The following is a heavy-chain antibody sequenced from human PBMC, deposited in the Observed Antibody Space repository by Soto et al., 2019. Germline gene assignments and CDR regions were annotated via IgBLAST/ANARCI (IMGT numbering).Heavy chain of an antibody. CDR3: AGGTFGGGYFDY. CDR2: IYYSGST. J-gene: IGHJ4*02. Sequence: QMQLQESGPGLVKPSETLSLTCTVSGGSISSYYWSWIRQPPGKGLEWIGYIYYSGSTNYNPSLKSRVTISVDTSKNQFSLKLSSVTAADTAVYYCAGGTFGGGYFDYWGQGTLVTVSS. D-gene: IGHD3-16*01. V-gene: IGHV4-59*01. CDR1: GGSISSYY.